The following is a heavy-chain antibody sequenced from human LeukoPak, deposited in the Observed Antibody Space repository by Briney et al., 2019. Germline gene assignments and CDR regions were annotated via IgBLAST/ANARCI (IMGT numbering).Heavy chain of an antibody. CDR3: AAQWLTGRVMTA. CDR1: GGSFSGHY. CDR2: INHSGDI. V-gene: IGHV4-34*01. J-gene: IGHJ5*02. Sequence: SETLSLTCAVYGGSFSGHYWSWIRQPPGRGPECGGEINHSGDINYNPSLKSRVIISVDTSKNQFSLKLKSLNAADTAVYYCAAQWLTGRVMTAWGQGTLVTVSS. D-gene: IGHD6-19*01.